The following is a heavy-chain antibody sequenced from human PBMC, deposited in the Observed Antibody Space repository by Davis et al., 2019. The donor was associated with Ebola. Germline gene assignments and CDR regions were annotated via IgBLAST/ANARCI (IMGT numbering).Heavy chain of an antibody. CDR3: AKGYCSGGRCYSGSDY. CDR2: MYPDESEV. CDR1: GYTFPNYW. Sequence: GESLKISCKTSGYTFPNYWIGWVRQKPGKGLEWMAIMYPDESEVRYSPSFQGQVTISVDKSISTAYLQWSSLKASDTAMYYRAKGYCSGGRCYSGSDYWGQGTLVTVSS. D-gene: IGHD2-15*01. V-gene: IGHV5-51*01. J-gene: IGHJ4*02.